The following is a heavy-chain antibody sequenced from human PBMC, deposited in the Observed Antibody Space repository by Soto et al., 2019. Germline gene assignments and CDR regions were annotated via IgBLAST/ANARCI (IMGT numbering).Heavy chain of an antibody. CDR1: GFSPRSYA. D-gene: IGHD3-10*01. CDR3: AKLPMIRGNALDL. V-gene: IGHV3-23*01. J-gene: IGHJ3*01. Sequence: LRLSCAASGFSPRSYAVTWVRQVPGKGLEWVSVISGTAESVYYADSVKGRFTISRDNSRNTVYLKMNFLRAEDTALYYCAKLPMIRGNALDLWGQGTMVTVSS. CDR2: ISGTAESV.